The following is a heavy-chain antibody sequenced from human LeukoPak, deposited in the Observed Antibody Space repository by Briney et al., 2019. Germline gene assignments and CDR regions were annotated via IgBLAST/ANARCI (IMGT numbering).Heavy chain of an antibody. CDR1: GFTFNKYW. CDR3: ARGWIEVAGTWDYFEY. V-gene: IGHV3-7*04. D-gene: IGHD6-19*01. CDR2: IKQDGSEK. Sequence: PGASLRLSCAASGFTFNKYWMSWVRQAPGKGLEWVANIKQDGSEKYYVDSVKGRFTISRDNAKNSVYLQMNSLRAEDTAVYYCARGWIEVAGTWDYFEYWGQGTLVTVSS. J-gene: IGHJ4*02.